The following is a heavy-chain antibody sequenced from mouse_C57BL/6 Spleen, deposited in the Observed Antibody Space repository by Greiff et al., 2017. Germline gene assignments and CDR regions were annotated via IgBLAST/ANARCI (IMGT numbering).Heavy chain of an antibody. CDR2: IHPNSGST. J-gene: IGHJ1*03. V-gene: IGHV1-64*01. D-gene: IGHD2-1*01. Sequence: QVQLQQPGAELVKPGASVKLSCKASGYTFTSYWMHWVKQRPGQGLEWIGMIHPNSGSTNYNEKFKSKATLTVNKSSSTAYMQLSSLTSEDSAVYYCARVYYGNFWYFDVWGTGTTVTVSS. CDR1: GYTFTSYW. CDR3: ARVYYGNFWYFDV.